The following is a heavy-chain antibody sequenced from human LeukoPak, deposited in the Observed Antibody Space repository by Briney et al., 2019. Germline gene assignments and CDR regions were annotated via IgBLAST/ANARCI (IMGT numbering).Heavy chain of an antibody. Sequence: GGSLRLSCAVSGITLSNYGMSWVRQAPGKGLEWVAGISGSGGSTIYADSVKGRFTISRDNPKNTLYLQMNRLRVEDTAFYFCAKRGVVIRVFLVGFHKEAFYFESWGQGALVTVSS. V-gene: IGHV3-23*01. D-gene: IGHD3/OR15-3a*01. CDR1: GITLSNYG. CDR2: ISGSGGST. CDR3: AKRGVVIRVFLVGFHKEAFYFES. J-gene: IGHJ4*02.